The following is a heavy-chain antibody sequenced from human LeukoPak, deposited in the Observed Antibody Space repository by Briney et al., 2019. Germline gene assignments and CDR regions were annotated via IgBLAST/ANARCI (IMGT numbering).Heavy chain of an antibody. J-gene: IGHJ4*02. CDR1: GFTFSNYA. CDR3: AKDYYPDY. D-gene: IGHD1-26*01. V-gene: IGHV3-23*01. Sequence: GGSLRLSCAVSGFTFSNYAISWVRQAPGKGLEWVSSISGSGDTTYYADSVKGRFTISRDNSKNTLYLQMNSLRAEDTAVYYCAKDYYPDYWGQGTLVTVSS. CDR2: ISGSGDTT.